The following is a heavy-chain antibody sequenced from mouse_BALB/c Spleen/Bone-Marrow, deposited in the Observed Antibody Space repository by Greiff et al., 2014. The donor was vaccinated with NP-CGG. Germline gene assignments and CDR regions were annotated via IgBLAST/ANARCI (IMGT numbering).Heavy chain of an antibody. CDR2: IYPGTGST. J-gene: IGHJ3*01. Sequence: QVQLQQSGPELVKPGASMKMSCKASGYTFTDYIISWVKQRVGQGLEWIGQIYPGTGSTYYNEKFKGKATQTADKSSNIAYMQLISQTSEDSAVYFYTKRKNNWLDYWGQGTLVTVSA. D-gene: IGHD5-1-1*01. V-gene: IGHV1-77*01. CDR1: GYTFTDYI. CDR3: TKRKNNWLDY.